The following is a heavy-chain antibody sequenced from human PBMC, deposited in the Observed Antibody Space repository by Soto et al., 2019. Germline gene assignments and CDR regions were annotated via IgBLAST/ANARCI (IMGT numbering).Heavy chain of an antibody. Sequence: PGGSLGLSCAAXGFSVSSNYMRWVRQAPGKGLEWVSVIYSGGSTYDADSVKGRFTISRDNSKNTLYLQMNSLRAEDTAVYYCARGSPYYYDSSGYSAGYYYGMDVWGQGTTVTVSS. D-gene: IGHD3-22*01. J-gene: IGHJ6*02. CDR2: IYSGGST. CDR3: ARGSPYYYDSSGYSAGYYYGMDV. V-gene: IGHV3-66*01. CDR1: GFSVSSNY.